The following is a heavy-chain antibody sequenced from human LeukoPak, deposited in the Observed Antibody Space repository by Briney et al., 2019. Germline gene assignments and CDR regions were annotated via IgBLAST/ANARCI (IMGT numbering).Heavy chain of an antibody. J-gene: IGHJ4*02. CDR3: ASGLCGGDCYNFDY. Sequence: AAVNVSCKASVGTLSSYAISWVRQAPGQGLEWMGRIIPILGIANYAQKFQGRVTITADKSTSTAYMELSSLRSEDTAVYYCASGLCGGDCYNFDYWGQGTLVTVSS. CDR1: VGTLSSYA. D-gene: IGHD2-21*02. CDR2: IIPILGIA. V-gene: IGHV1-69*04.